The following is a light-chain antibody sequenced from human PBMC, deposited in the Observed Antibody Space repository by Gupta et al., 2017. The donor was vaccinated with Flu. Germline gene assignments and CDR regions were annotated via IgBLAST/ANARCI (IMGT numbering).Light chain of an antibody. CDR2: DAS. J-gene: IGKJ4*01. CDR3: QQRSSWPPSLT. Sequence: VLTQSPATLSLSPGERATLSCRASRSVGSYLAWYQHKPGQPPRLLIYDASSRATGIQARFSGSGSGTDFTLTISSREPEDFAVYFCQQRSSWPPSLTFGGGTKVEIK. CDR1: RSVGSY. V-gene: IGKV3-11*01.